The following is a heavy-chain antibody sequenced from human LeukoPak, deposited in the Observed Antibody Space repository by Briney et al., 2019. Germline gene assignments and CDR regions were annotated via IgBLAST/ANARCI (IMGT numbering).Heavy chain of an antibody. Sequence: GSLRLSCAASGFTFSSYEMNWVRQAPGKGLEWVSYISSSGSTIYYADSVKGRFTISRDNAKNSLYLQMNSLRAEDTAVYYCARDRGSGSYYDYWGQGTLVTVSS. CDR2: ISSSGSTI. CDR1: GFTFSSYE. V-gene: IGHV3-48*03. D-gene: IGHD1-26*01. J-gene: IGHJ4*02. CDR3: ARDRGSGSYYDY.